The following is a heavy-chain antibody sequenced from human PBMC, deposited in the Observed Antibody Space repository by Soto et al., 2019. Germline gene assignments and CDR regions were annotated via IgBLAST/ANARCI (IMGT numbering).Heavy chain of an antibody. D-gene: IGHD3-3*01. V-gene: IGHV3-9*01. CDR1: GFTFDDYA. Sequence: GGSLRLSCAASGFTFDDYAMHWVRQAPGKGLEWVSGISWNSGSIGYADSVKGRFTISRDNAKTSLYLQMNSLRAEDTALYYCAKGGYYDFWSGYSADWFDPWGQGTLVTVSS. CDR2: ISWNSGSI. J-gene: IGHJ5*02. CDR3: AKGGYYDFWSGYSADWFDP.